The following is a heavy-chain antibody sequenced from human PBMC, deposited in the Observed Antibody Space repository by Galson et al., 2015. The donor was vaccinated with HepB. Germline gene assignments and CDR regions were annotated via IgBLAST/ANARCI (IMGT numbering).Heavy chain of an antibody. V-gene: IGHV3-53*04. J-gene: IGHJ5*02. CDR1: GFTVSNNY. CDR3: ARGGGQLLRTIWFDP. D-gene: IGHD2-2*01. CDR2: IYDNDYI. Sequence: SLRLSCAASGFTVSNNYMSWVRQAPGKGLEWVSVIYDNDYIKYADSVKGRFTISRHNSNNTVYLQMKSLSIEDTAVYFCARGGGQLLRTIWFDPWGQGTLVTVSS.